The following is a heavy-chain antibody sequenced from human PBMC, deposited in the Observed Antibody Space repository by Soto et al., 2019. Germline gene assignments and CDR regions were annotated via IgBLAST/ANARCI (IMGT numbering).Heavy chain of an antibody. CDR3: ARDPPRGYSYGPNYFDY. D-gene: IGHD5-18*01. Sequence: ASVKVSCKASGYTFTSYGISWVRQAPGQGLEWMGWISAYNGNTNYAQKLQGRATMTTDTSTSTAYMELRSLRSDDTAVYYCARDPPRGYSYGPNYFDYWGQGTLVTVSS. CDR2: ISAYNGNT. CDR1: GYTFTSYG. V-gene: IGHV1-18*01. J-gene: IGHJ4*02.